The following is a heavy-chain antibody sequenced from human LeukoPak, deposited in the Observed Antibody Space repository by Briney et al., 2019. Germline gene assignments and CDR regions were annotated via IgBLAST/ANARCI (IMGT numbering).Heavy chain of an antibody. D-gene: IGHD3-10*01. Sequence: GGSLRLSCAASGFTFSIYAMNWVRQAPGKGLEWVSGISGSGGRTYYADSVKGRFTISRDNSNNTLYLQMNSLRAEDTAVYYCAKDRARITVVRGVITDYWGQGTLVTVSS. CDR2: ISGSGGRT. CDR3: AKDRARITVVRGVITDY. CDR1: GFTFSIYA. J-gene: IGHJ4*02. V-gene: IGHV3-23*01.